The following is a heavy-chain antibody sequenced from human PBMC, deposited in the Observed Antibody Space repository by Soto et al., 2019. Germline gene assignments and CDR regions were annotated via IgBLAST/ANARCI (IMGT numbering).Heavy chain of an antibody. CDR3: ARGGSGDVWFNAF. Sequence: QEQLVQSGAEVKKPGSSVKVSCKASGGIFSSYAISWVRQAPGQGLEWMGGIIPIFGTANYAQKFQGRVTITADESTNTAYMDLSSLKSEDTAIYYCARGGSGDVWFNAFWGQGTLVTVSS. J-gene: IGHJ4*02. V-gene: IGHV1-69*01. CDR2: IIPIFGTA. D-gene: IGHD2-15*01. CDR1: GGIFSSYA.